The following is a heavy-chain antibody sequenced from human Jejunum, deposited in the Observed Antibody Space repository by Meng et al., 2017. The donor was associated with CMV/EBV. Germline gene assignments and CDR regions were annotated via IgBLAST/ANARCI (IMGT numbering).Heavy chain of an antibody. V-gene: IGHV3-49*04. J-gene: IGHJ4*02. CDR2: IRGKIYDETT. Sequence: AMSWVRQAPGKGLEWVGFIRGKIYDETTEYAASVKGRFTISRDDSNSIAYLQMNSLKTEDTAVYYCTRDRKDIVVVPAAKKYDSWGQGTLVTVSS. CDR3: TRDRKDIVVVPAAKKYDS. CDR1: A. D-gene: IGHD2-2*01.